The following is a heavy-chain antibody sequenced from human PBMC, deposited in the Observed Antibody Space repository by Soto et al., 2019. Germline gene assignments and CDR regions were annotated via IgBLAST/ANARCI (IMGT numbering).Heavy chain of an antibody. V-gene: IGHV4-31*03. CDR2: IYYSGST. CDR1: GGSISSGGYY. CDR3: ARGVVAATRWFDP. D-gene: IGHD2-15*01. Sequence: SETLSLTCTVSGGSISSGGYYWSWIRQHPGKGLEWIGYIYYSGSTYYNPSLKSRVTISVDTSKNQFSLKLSSVTAADTAVYYCARGVVAATRWFDPWGQGTLVTAPQ. J-gene: IGHJ5*02.